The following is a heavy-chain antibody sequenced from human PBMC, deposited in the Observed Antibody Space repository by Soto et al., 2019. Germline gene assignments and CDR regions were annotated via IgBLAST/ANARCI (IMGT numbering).Heavy chain of an antibody. D-gene: IGHD2-15*01. V-gene: IGHV4-38-2*01. CDR1: GYSISSGYY. CDR3: ARAAGGGYCSGGSCYSRAFDI. Sequence: ETLSLTCAVSGYSISSGYYWGWIRQPPGKGLEWTGSIYHSGSTYYNPSLKSRVTISVDTSKNQFSLKLSSVTAADTAVYYCARAAGGGYCSGGSCYSRAFDIWGQGTMVTVSS. CDR2: IYHSGST. J-gene: IGHJ3*02.